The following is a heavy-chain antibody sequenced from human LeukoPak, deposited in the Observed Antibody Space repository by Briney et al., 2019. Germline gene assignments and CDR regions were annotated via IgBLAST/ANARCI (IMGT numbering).Heavy chain of an antibody. D-gene: IGHD2-15*01. CDR2: INPNSGGT. Sequence: ASVKASCKASGYTFTGYYMHWVRQAPGQGLEWMGWINPNSGGTNYAQKFQGRVTMTRDTSISTAYMELSRLRSDDTAVYYCARAQRRVVAATSVMTTEHWGQGTLVTVSS. V-gene: IGHV1-2*02. CDR1: GYTFTGYY. CDR3: ARAQRRVVAATSVMTTEH. J-gene: IGHJ1*01.